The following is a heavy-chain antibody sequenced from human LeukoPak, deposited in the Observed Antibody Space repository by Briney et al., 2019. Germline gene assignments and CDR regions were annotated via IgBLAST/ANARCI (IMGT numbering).Heavy chain of an antibody. Sequence: PGGSLRLSCAASGFTFSSYWMSWVRQAPGKGLEWVANIKQDGSEKYYVDSVKGRFTISRDNAKNSLYLQMNSLRAEDTAVYYCAREKIQFGFYYYYYMDVWGKGTTVTVSS. CDR2: IKQDGSEK. CDR1: GFTFSSYW. J-gene: IGHJ6*03. CDR3: AREKIQFGFYYYYYMDV. D-gene: IGHD3-16*01. V-gene: IGHV3-7*01.